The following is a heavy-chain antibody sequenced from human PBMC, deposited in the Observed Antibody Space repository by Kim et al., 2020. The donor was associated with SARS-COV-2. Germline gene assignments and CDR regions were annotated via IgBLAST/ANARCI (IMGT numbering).Heavy chain of an antibody. Sequence: GGSLRLSCAASGFTFSNYYMNWVRQAPGKGLEWVSSISSSSSYIYYADSVKGRFTISRDNAKNSVYLQMNSLRAEDTAVYYCARGGTYYYGSGTYGSHVYDYWGQGTLVTVSS. V-gene: IGHV3-21*01. CDR1: GFTFSNYY. CDR2: ISSSSSYI. CDR3: ARGGTYYYGSGTYGSHVYDY. J-gene: IGHJ4*02. D-gene: IGHD3-10*01.